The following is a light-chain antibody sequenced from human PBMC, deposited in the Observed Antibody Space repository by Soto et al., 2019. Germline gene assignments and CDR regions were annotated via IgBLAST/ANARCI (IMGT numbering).Light chain of an antibody. Sequence: DIQMTQSPSSLSASVGDRITITCRASQNIRNYLNWYQQTPGKAPKLLIFAAYSLQSGVPSRFSGSGSGTDFTLIISSLQPEDFATYYCQQRSSTPYSFGQGTKLEIK. J-gene: IGKJ2*03. CDR2: AAY. CDR1: QNIRNY. CDR3: QQRSSTPYS. V-gene: IGKV1-39*01.